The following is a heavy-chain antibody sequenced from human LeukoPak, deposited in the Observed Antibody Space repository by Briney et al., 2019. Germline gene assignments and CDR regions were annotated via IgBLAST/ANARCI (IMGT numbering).Heavy chain of an antibody. J-gene: IGHJ4*02. Sequence: GGSLRLSCAASGYTFSNYWLTWVRQAPGQGLEWVANIKQDESEKHYVDSVKGRFTISRDNAKNSLYLQMNSLRAEDTAVYYCARDRQIAYWGQGTLVTVSS. CDR1: GYTFSNYW. CDR3: ARDRQIAY. V-gene: IGHV3-7*01. CDR2: IKQDESEK.